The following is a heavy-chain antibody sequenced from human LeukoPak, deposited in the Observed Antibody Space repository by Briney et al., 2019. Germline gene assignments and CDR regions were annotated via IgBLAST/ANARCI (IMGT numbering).Heavy chain of an antibody. J-gene: IGHJ4*02. CDR1: GFTFSNAW. Sequence: PGGSLRLSCAASGFTFSNAWMSWVRQAPGKGLEWVGRIKSKTDGGTTDYAAPVKGRFTISRDNAKNSLYPQMNSLRAEDTAVYYCARSAFIAAADHYWGQGTLVTVSS. CDR3: ARSAFIAAADHY. V-gene: IGHV3-15*01. D-gene: IGHD6-13*01. CDR2: IKSKTDGGTT.